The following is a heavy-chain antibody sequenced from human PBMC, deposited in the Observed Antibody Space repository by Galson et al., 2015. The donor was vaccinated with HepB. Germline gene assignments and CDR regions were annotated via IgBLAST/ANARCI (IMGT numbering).Heavy chain of an antibody. CDR3: ARGRYCSSTSCYPLMDV. J-gene: IGHJ6*03. CDR2: IYHSGST. V-gene: IGHV4-30-2*01. Sequence: TLSLTCAVSGGSISSGGYSWSWIRQPPGKGLEWIGYIYHSGSTYYNPSLKSRVTISVDRSKNQFSLKLSSVTAADTAVYYCARGRYCSSTSCYPLMDVWGKGTTVTVSS. CDR1: GGSISSGGYS. D-gene: IGHD2-2*01.